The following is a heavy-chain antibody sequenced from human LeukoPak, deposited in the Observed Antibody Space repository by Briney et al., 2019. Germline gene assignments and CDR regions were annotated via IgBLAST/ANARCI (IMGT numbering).Heavy chain of an antibody. D-gene: IGHD2-15*01. V-gene: IGHV3-48*03. CDR1: GFTFSSYE. CDR3: ARRRSCSGGSCYSHFDY. CDR2: IGASGGPI. J-gene: IGHJ4*02. Sequence: GGSLRLSCAASGFTFSSYEMNWVRQAPGKGLEWLSYIGASGGPIYYADSVEGRFTISRDNARNSLYLQMHSLRAEDTAAYYCARRRSCSGGSCYSHFDYWGQGTLVTVSS.